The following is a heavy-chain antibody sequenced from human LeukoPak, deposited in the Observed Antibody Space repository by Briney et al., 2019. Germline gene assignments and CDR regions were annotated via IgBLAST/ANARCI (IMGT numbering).Heavy chain of an antibody. CDR2: IRYDGSNK. CDR3: AKPKHHMIVLWDWFDP. Sequence: GGSLRLSCAASGFTFSSDGMHWVRQAPGKGLGWVAFIRYDGSNKYYADSVKGRFTISRDNSKNTLYLQMNSLRAEDTAVYYCAKPKHHMIVLWDWFDPWGQGTLVTVSS. J-gene: IGHJ5*02. V-gene: IGHV3-30*02. D-gene: IGHD3-22*01. CDR1: GFTFSSDG.